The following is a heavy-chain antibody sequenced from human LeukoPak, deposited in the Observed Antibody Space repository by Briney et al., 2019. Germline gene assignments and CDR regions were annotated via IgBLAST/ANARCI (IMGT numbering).Heavy chain of an antibody. CDR2: INTDGSAA. CDR3: ARDPGNFYLPYHDYMDV. V-gene: IGHV3-74*01. J-gene: IGHJ6*03. D-gene: IGHD1-26*01. Sequence: PGGSLRLSCAASGFRFTDYWMHWVRQGPGEGLVWVARINTDGSAATYADSVKGRFTISRDNAKNTLYLQMNTLRAEDTAMYYCARDPGNFYLPYHDYMDVWGKGTTVTVSS. CDR1: GFRFTDYW.